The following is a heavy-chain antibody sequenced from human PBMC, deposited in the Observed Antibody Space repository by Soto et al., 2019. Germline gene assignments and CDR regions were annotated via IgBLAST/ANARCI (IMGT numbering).Heavy chain of an antibody. Sequence: PGGSLRLSCAATGFTFSSYAMSWVRQAPGKGLEWVSAISGSGGSTYYADSVKGRFTISRDNSKNTLYLQTNSLRAEDTAVYYCARDPDYDFWSGYHHHFDYWGQGTLVTVSS. D-gene: IGHD3-3*01. J-gene: IGHJ4*02. V-gene: IGHV3-23*01. CDR2: ISGSGGST. CDR3: ARDPDYDFWSGYHHHFDY. CDR1: GFTFSSYA.